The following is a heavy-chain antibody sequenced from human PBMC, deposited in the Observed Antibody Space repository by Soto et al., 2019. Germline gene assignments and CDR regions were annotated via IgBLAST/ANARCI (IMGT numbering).Heavy chain of an antibody. CDR1: GYTFTNFD. CDR2: INPSGGST. V-gene: IGHV1-46*01. CDR3: ARVIVPTTVTTSNWFDP. J-gene: IGHJ5*02. D-gene: IGHD4-17*01. Sequence: ASVKVSCKTSGYTFTNFDGNWVRQAAGQGLEWMGIINPSGGSTNYAQKFQGRVTMTSDTSTSTVYMELSSLTTDDTAVYYCARVIVPTTVTTSNWFDPWGQGTLVTVSS.